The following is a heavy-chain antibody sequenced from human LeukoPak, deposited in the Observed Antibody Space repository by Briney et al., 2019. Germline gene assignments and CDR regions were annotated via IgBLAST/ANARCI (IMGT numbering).Heavy chain of an antibody. D-gene: IGHD3-3*01. CDR2: IIPIFGTA. CDR1: GGTFSSYA. J-gene: IGHJ4*02. Sequence: GASVKVSCKASGGTFSSYAISWVRQAPGQGLEWMGGIIPIFGTANYAQKFQGRVTITADESTSTAYMELSSLRSEDTAVYYCARGAVLEWLIYDYWGQGTLVTVSS. V-gene: IGHV1-69*13. CDR3: ARGAVLEWLIYDY.